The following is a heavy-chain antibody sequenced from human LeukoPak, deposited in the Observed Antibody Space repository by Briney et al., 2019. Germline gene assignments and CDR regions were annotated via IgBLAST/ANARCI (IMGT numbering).Heavy chain of an antibody. Sequence: SETLSLTCAVYGGSFSGYYWSWIRQPPGKGLEWIGEINHSGSTNYNPSLKSRVTISVDTSKNQFSLKLSSVTAADTAVYYCARKFRRIAARRPPVDYYYYMDVWGKGTTVTVSS. D-gene: IGHD6-6*01. J-gene: IGHJ6*03. CDR2: INHSGST. CDR1: GGSFSGYY. CDR3: ARKFRRIAARRPPVDYYYYMDV. V-gene: IGHV4-34*01.